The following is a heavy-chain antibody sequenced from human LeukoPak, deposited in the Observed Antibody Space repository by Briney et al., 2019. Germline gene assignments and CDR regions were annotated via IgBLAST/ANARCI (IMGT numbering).Heavy chain of an antibody. V-gene: IGHV4-59*01. J-gene: IGHJ4*02. Sequence: SETLSLTCTVSGGSISSYYWSWIRQPPGKGLEWIGYIYYSGSTNYNPSLKSRVTISVDTSKNQFSLKLSSVTAADTAVYYCASGRDYGSPLFDYWGQGTLVTVSS. D-gene: IGHD3-10*01. CDR3: ASGRDYGSPLFDY. CDR1: GGSISSYY. CDR2: IYYSGST.